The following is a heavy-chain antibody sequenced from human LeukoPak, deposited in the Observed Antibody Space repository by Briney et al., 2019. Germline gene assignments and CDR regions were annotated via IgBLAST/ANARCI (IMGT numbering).Heavy chain of an antibody. Sequence: GGSLRLSCAASGFTFSSYGMHWVRQAPGKGLEWVAVISYDGSNKYYADSVKGRFTISRDNSKNTLYLQMNSLRAEDTAVYYCAKVGGYSDYYYYMDVWGKGTTVTVSS. CDR1: GFTFSSYG. V-gene: IGHV3-30*18. CDR3: AKVGGYSDYYYYMDV. J-gene: IGHJ6*03. D-gene: IGHD3-16*01. CDR2: ISYDGSNK.